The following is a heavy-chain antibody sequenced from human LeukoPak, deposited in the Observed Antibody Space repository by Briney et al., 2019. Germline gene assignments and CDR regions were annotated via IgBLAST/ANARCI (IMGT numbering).Heavy chain of an antibody. D-gene: IGHD6-19*01. CDR3: ARGGPGVGWYVY. CDR1: GYTFTSFG. CDR2: ISVYNGKT. V-gene: IGHV1-18*01. J-gene: IGHJ4*02. Sequence: ASVKVSCKASGYTFTSFGITWVRQAPGQGLEWMGWISVYNGKTNYAQSLQGRVTMTTDTSTSTAYMELRGLRSDDTAVYYCARGGPGVGWYVYWGQGTLVTVSS.